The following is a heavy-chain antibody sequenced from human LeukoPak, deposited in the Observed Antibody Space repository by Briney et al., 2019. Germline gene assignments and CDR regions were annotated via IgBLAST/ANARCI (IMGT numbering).Heavy chain of an antibody. J-gene: IGHJ4*02. D-gene: IGHD4-23*01. CDR1: GFTFSTYG. Sequence: GGSLRLSCAASGFTFSTYGMHWFRQAPGKGRNWVSDIWYDGKTTFYADSLKGRFTISRDNSKKTLYLQMNSLRPEDTAVYYCAREEGADGTSGINSWGQGTLVIVSS. CDR2: IWYDGKTT. CDR3: AREEGADGTSGINS. V-gene: IGHV3-33*01.